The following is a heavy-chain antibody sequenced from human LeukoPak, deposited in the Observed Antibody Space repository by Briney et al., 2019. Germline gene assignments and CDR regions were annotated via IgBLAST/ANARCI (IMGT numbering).Heavy chain of an antibody. CDR2: ISAYNGNT. Sequence: ASVKVSCKASGYTFTSYGISWVRQAPGQGLEWMGWISAYNGNTNYAQKLQGRVTMTRNTSISTAYMELSSLRSEDTAVYYCARVGGKLVRPLVYWGQGTLVTVSS. J-gene: IGHJ4*02. CDR1: GYTFTSYG. CDR3: ARVGGKLVRPLVY. V-gene: IGHV1-18*01. D-gene: IGHD6-13*01.